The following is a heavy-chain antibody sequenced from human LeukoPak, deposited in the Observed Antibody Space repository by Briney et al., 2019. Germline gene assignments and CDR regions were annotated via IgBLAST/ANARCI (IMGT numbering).Heavy chain of an antibody. V-gene: IGHV3-48*02. D-gene: IGHD6-13*01. CDR3: ARVEQQFSTLDY. CDR2: ISRSSSSK. J-gene: IGHJ4*02. CDR1: GFTFSSYS. Sequence: GGSLRLSCAASGFTFSSYSMNWVRQAPGKGLEWVSYISRSSSSKYYTDSVKGRFTISRDNAKNSLYLQMNSLRDEDTAVYYCARVEQQFSTLDYWGQGTLVTVSS.